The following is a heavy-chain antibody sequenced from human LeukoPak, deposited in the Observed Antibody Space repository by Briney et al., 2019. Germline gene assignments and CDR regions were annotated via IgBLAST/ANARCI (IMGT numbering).Heavy chain of an antibody. CDR2: ISGSGGST. V-gene: IGHV3-23*01. CDR1: GFTFDDYA. J-gene: IGHJ5*02. D-gene: IGHD2-2*01. Sequence: PGGSLRLSCATSGFTFDDYAMSWVRQAPGKGLEWVSAISGSGGSTYYADSVKGRFTISRDNSKNTLYLQMNSLRAEDTAVYYCAKESTGVSSTRQNWFDPWGRGTLVTVFS. CDR3: AKESTGVSSTRQNWFDP.